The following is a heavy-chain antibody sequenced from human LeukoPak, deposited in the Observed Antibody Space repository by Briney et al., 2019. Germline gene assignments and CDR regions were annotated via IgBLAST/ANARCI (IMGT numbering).Heavy chain of an antibody. CDR2: IYYSGST. J-gene: IGHJ5*02. D-gene: IGHD6-13*01. V-gene: IGHV4-59*01. CDR1: GGSISSYY. CDR3: ARSRSSRTNWFDP. Sequence: SETLSLTCTVSGGSISSYYWSWIRQPPGKGLEWIGYIYYSGSTNYNPSLKSRVTISVDTSKNQFSLKLSSVTAADTAVYYCARSRSSRTNWFDPWGQGTLVTVSS.